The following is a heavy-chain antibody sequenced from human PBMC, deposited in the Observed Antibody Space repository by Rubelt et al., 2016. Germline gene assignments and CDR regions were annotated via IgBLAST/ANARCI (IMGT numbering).Heavy chain of an antibody. J-gene: IGHJ4*02. CDR1: GGSVISNY. D-gene: IGHD3-10*01. CDR3: ARLRGGTDY. V-gene: IGHV4-59*08. CDR2: IYYTGTT. Sequence: GGSVISNYWSWIRQPPGKGLEWTGYIYYTGTTNHNPSLKSRVTISVNTSKNQFSLKLTSVTAADTAVYYCARLRGGTDYWGQGTLVTVSS.